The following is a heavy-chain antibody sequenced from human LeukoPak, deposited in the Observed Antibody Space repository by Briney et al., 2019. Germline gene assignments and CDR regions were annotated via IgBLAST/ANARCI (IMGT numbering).Heavy chain of an antibody. Sequence: PGGSLRLSCAASGFTFSSYAMHWVRQAPGKGLEWVAVISYDGSNKYYADSVKGRFTIPRDNSKNTLYLQMNSLRAEDTAVYYCARDYDLAGGYFDYWGQGTLVTVSS. J-gene: IGHJ4*02. CDR3: ARDYDLAGGYFDY. D-gene: IGHD3-3*01. CDR1: GFTFSSYA. CDR2: ISYDGSNK. V-gene: IGHV3-30-3*01.